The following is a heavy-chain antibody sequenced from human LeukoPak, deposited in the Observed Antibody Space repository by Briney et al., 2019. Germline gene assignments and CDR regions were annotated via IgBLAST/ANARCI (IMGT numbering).Heavy chain of an antibody. Sequence: ASVKVSCKVSGVSLSATSIHWVRQAPGQWLEWMGGFDPEDGESIFAQRFQGRFSMTEDTSTVTAYMELRSLRLEDTAVYYCATADKWEPLDYWGQGALVTVSS. CDR3: ATADKWEPLDY. V-gene: IGHV1-24*01. CDR2: FDPEDGES. CDR1: GVSLSATS. D-gene: IGHD1-26*01. J-gene: IGHJ4*02.